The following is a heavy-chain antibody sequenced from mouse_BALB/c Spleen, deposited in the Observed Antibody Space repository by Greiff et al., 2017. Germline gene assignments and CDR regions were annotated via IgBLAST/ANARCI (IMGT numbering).Heavy chain of an antibody. J-gene: IGHJ4*01. D-gene: IGHD1-2*01. Sequence: DVMLVESGGGLVQPGGSRKLSCAASGFTFSSFGMHWVRQAPEKGLEWVAYISSGSSTIYYADTVKGRFTISRDNPKNTLFLQMTSLRSEDTAMYYCAREIHYYGYTMDYWGQGTSVTVSS. CDR2: ISSGSSTI. V-gene: IGHV5-17*02. CDR3: AREIHYYGYTMDY. CDR1: GFTFSSFG.